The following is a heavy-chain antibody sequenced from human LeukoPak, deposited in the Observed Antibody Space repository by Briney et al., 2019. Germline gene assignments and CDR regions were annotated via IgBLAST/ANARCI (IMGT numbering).Heavy chain of an antibody. CDR1: GGSFSSSS. V-gene: IGHV1-69*13. Sequence: SVKVSCKASGGSFSSSSISWVRQATGQGLEWMGGIIPIFGSANYAQKFQGILTITADESTSTAYMDLSSLRSEATAVYYCASPDPQYFYDSGGSTHDYWGQGTLVTVSS. CDR2: IIPIFGSA. D-gene: IGHD3-22*01. J-gene: IGHJ4*02. CDR3: ASPDPQYFYDSGGSTHDY.